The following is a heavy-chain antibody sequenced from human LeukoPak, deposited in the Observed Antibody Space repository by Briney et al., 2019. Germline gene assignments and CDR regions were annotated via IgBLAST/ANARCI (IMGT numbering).Heavy chain of an antibody. CDR2: IYYSGST. CDR1: GGSFSGYY. Sequence: SETLSLTCAVYGGSFSGYYWSWIRQPPGKGLEWIGYIYYSGSTNYNPSLKSRVTISVDTSKNQFSLKLSSVTAADTAVYYCARAVSYYYDSSGTAYGLDVWGQGTTVTVSS. J-gene: IGHJ6*02. CDR3: ARAVSYYYDSSGTAYGLDV. D-gene: IGHD3-22*01. V-gene: IGHV4-59*01.